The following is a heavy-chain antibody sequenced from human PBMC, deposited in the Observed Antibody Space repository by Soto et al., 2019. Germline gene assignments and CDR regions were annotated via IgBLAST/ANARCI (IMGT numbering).Heavy chain of an antibody. V-gene: IGHV3-30-3*01. CDR3: AREMGESIFGVVTQRGWFDP. CDR2: ISYDGSNK. CDR1: GFTFSSYA. D-gene: IGHD3-3*01. Sequence: GGSLRLSCAASGFTFSSYAMHWVRQAPGKGLEWVAVISYDGSNKYYADSVKGRFTISRDNSKNTLYLQMNSLRAEDTAVYYCAREMGESIFGVVTQRGWFDPWGQGTLVTVSS. J-gene: IGHJ5*02.